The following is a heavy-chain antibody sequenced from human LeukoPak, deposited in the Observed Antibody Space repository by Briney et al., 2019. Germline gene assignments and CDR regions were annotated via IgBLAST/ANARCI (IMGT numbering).Heavy chain of an antibody. CDR1: GFTVSSYA. Sequence: GGSLRLSCAASGFTVSSYAMSWVRQAPGKGLEWVSAISGSGGSTYYADSVKGRFTISRDNSKNTLYLQMNSLRAEDTAVYYCAKDLKEYYYDSSGHDYWGQGTLVTVSS. V-gene: IGHV3-23*01. CDR3: AKDLKEYYYDSSGHDY. CDR2: ISGSGGST. J-gene: IGHJ4*02. D-gene: IGHD3-22*01.